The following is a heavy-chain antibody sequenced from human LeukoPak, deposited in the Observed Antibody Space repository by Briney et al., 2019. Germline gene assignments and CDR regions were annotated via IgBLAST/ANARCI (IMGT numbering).Heavy chain of an antibody. CDR1: GLTFSRYA. D-gene: IGHD3-9*01. CDR3: AKDPRTILSFDI. J-gene: IGHJ3*02. V-gene: IGHV3-23*01. CDR2: ISGSGGST. Sequence: PGGSLRLSCAASGLTFSRYAMSWVRQAPGKGLEWVSGISGSGGSTGYADSVKGRFTISRDNSKNTLYLQMNSLRAEDTAVYYCAKDPRTILSFDIWGQGTMVTVSS.